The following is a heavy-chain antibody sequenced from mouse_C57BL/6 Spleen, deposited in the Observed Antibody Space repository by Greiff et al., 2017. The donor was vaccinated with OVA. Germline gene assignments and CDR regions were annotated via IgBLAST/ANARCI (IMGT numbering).Heavy chain of an antibody. CDR1: GYAFSSSW. CDR3: ARGSNYTWFAY. V-gene: IGHV1-82*01. D-gene: IGHD2-5*01. CDR2: IYPGDGDT. J-gene: IGHJ3*01. Sequence: VQLVESGPELVKPGASVKISCKASGYAFSSSWMNWVKQRPGTGLEWIGRIYPGDGDTNYNGKFKGKATLTADKSSSTAYMQLSSLTSEDSAVYFCARGSNYTWFAYWGQGTLVTVSA.